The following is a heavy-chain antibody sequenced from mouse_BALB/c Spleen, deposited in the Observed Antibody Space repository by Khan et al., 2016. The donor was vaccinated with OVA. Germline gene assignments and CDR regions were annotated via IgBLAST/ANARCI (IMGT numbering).Heavy chain of an antibody. CDR2: ISGDSNTI. J-gene: IGHJ2*01. Sequence: EVELVESGGGLVQPGGSRKLSCAASGFTFSSYGMHWVRQAPERGLEWVAYISGDSNTIYYAATVKGRFTISRDNPRNTLFLQMTSLMSEDTAMNYCATSYFYGYYFDYWGPGTTFTVSS. CDR1: GFTFSSYG. CDR3: ATSYFYGYYFDY. V-gene: IGHV5-17*02. D-gene: IGHD1-1*01.